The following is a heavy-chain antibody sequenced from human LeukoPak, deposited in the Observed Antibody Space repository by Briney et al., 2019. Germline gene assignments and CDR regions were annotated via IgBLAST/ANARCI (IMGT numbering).Heavy chain of an antibody. CDR2: ISYSGTT. Sequence: ALSLTRTDCVGCIRSYYWSGIRQPPPKGREWIGYISYSGTTNYNPSLNSRVTISVDTSKNQLSLKLTSVIAADPAVYYCVRHRSPSYYGLDVWGQGTTVTVSS. CDR1: VGCIRSYY. CDR3: VRHRSPSYYGLDV. J-gene: IGHJ6*02. V-gene: IGHV4-59*08.